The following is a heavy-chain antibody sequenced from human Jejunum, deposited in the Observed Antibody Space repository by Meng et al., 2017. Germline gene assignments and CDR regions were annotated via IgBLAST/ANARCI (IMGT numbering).Heavy chain of an antibody. CDR3: ARLGYCSSTSCYPDY. J-gene: IGHJ4*02. CDR1: GGSISSSHW. Sequence: QVQLQESGPGLVKPSGTLSTTFAVSGGSISSSHWWSWVRQPPGKGLEWIGEIYHNGNTNYNPSLKSRVTISSDKSKNQFSLKLSSVTAADTAVYYCARLGYCSSTSCYPDYWGQGTLVTVSS. D-gene: IGHD2-2*01. V-gene: IGHV4-4*02. CDR2: IYHNGNT.